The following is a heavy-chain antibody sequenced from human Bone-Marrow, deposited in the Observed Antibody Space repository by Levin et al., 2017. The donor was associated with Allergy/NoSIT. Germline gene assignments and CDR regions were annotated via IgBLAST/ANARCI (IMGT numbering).Heavy chain of an antibody. CDR1: GGSISSGGYY. V-gene: IGHV4-31*03. CDR3: ARDPDGYNYWDY. Sequence: KSSETLSLTCTVSGGSISSGGYYWSWIRQHPGKGLEWIGYIYYSGSTYYNPSLKSRVTISVDTSKNQFSLELSSVTAADTAVYYCARDPDGYNYWDYWGQGTLVIVSS. D-gene: IGHD5-24*01. J-gene: IGHJ4*02. CDR2: IYYSGST.